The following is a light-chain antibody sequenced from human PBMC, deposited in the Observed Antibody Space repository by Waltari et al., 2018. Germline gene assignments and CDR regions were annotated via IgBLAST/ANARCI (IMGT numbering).Light chain of an antibody. J-gene: IGKJ4*01. CDR2: WAA. Sequence: DIVMTQSPDSLAVSLGERATIHCKSSQSLLSRSSNRNALARYQQKPGQPPKLLFFWAATRESGAPDRFSVSGSGTDFTLTISSLQAEDVAVYYCQQYYNAPLTFGGGTKVEIK. V-gene: IGKV4-1*01. CDR3: QQYYNAPLT. CDR1: QSLLSRSSNRNA.